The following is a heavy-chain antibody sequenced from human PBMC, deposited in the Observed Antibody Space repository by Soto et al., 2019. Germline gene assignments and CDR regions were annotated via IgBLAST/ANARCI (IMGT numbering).Heavy chain of an antibody. V-gene: IGHV4-30-2*01. J-gene: IGHJ4*02. CDR3: ARGTFSYGPNLHYFDF. D-gene: IGHD5-18*01. CDR1: GGSISSGGHS. CDR2: IFHTGGT. Sequence: QLQLQESGSGLVKPSQTLSLTCAVSGGSISSGGHSWSWIRQPPGQGLEWIGFIFHTGGTYYTPSLTRRVTMSVDMSKNQCSLKLSSVTAADTAVYYCARGTFSYGPNLHYFDFWGQGSLVTVSS.